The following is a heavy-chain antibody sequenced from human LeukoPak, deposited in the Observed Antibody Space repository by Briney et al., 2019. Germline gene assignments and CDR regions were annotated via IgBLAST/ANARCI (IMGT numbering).Heavy chain of an antibody. D-gene: IGHD6-13*01. Sequence: PSETLSLTCTVSSGSIISSNYYWGWIRQPPGKGLEWIGSIYFSGSTNYNPSLKSRLTMSVDTSKNQFSLNLRSVTAADTAVYYCARLDRSTWSWGQGTLVTVPS. V-gene: IGHV4-39*07. CDR3: ARLDRSTWS. CDR1: SGSIISSNYY. CDR2: IYFSGST. J-gene: IGHJ4*02.